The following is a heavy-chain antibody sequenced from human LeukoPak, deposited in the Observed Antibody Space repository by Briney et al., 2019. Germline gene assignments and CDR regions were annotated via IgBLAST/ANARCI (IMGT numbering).Heavy chain of an antibody. J-gene: IGHJ4*02. Sequence: GGSLRLSCAVSGFTFSSYWMNWVRQAPGKGLEWVASINQDGSEKYSVDSVKGRFTISRDNAKNSLYLQMNSLRAEDTAVYYCAREGRYCSGGSCSTPFDYWGQGTLVTVSS. D-gene: IGHD2-15*01. CDR2: INQDGSEK. CDR1: GFTFSSYW. V-gene: IGHV3-7*01. CDR3: AREGRYCSGGSCSTPFDY.